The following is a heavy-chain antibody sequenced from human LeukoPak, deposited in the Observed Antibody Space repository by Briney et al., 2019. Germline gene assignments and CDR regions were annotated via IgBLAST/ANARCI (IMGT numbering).Heavy chain of an antibody. CDR2: IHSDGSTT. CDR3: VRGGYSSFDY. J-gene: IGHJ4*02. CDR1: GFTFSSTW. D-gene: IGHD3-10*01. V-gene: IGHV3-74*01. Sequence: GGSLRLSCAASGFTFSSTWMHWFRQVPGKGPVWVSRIHSDGSTTIYADSVKGRFTISRDNSKNLLYLQMNSLGAEDTAVYYCVRGGYSSFDYWGQGTLVTVSS.